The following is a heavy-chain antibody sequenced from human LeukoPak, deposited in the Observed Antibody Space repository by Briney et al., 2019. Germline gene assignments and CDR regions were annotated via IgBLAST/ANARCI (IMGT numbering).Heavy chain of an antibody. D-gene: IGHD5-12*01. CDR1: GGTFSSYA. Sequence: SVKVSCKASGGTFSSYAISWVRQAPGQGLEWMGRIIPILGIANYAQKFQGRVTITADKSTSTAYMELSSLRSEDTAVYYCARQRDSGYDSNYYFDYWGQGTLVTVSS. CDR2: IIPILGIA. J-gene: IGHJ4*02. V-gene: IGHV1-69*04. CDR3: ARQRDSGYDSNYYFDY.